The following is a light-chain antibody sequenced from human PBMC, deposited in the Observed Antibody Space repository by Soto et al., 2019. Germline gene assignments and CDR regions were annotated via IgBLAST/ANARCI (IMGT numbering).Light chain of an antibody. CDR2: GAS. V-gene: IGKV3-20*01. CDR1: QTVSSSY. J-gene: IGKJ3*01. CDR3: QQYGSSPPLT. Sequence: EIVLTQSPGTLSLSPGARATLSSRASQTVSSSYLAWYQQRPGQPPSLLIYGASSRATGIPDRFSGSGSGTDFTLTISRLEPEDFAVYYCQQYGSSPPLTFGPGTKVDIK.